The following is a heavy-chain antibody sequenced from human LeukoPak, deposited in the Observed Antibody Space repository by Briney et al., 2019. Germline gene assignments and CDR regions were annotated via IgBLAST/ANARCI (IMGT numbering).Heavy chain of an antibody. D-gene: IGHD3-22*01. CDR3: ARRAGDYSHPYDY. V-gene: IGHV3-23*01. J-gene: IGHJ4*02. CDR1: GFTFSSYA. Sequence: GGSLRLSCAASGFTFSSYAMSWVRQAPGKGLEWVSAISGSGGSTYYADSVKGRFTISRDNSKNTLYLQMNSLRAEDMAVYYCARRAGDYSHPYDYWGQGTLVTVSS. CDR2: ISGSGGST.